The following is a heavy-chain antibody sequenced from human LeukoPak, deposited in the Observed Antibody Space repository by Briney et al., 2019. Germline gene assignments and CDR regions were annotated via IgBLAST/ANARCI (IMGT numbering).Heavy chain of an antibody. D-gene: IGHD2-2*01. CDR2: IKQDGSEK. CDR3: AREAPIVVVPAAGTYYGMDV. J-gene: IGHJ6*02. Sequence: GGSLRLSCAASGFTFSSYWMSWVRQAPGKGLEWVANIKQDGSEKYYVDSVKGRSTISRDNAKNSLYLQMNSLRAEDTAVYYCAREAPIVVVPAAGTYYGMDVWGQGTTVTVSS. CDR1: GFTFSSYW. V-gene: IGHV3-7*01.